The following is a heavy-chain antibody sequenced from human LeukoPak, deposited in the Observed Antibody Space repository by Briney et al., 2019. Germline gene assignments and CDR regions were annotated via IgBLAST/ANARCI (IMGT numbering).Heavy chain of an antibody. D-gene: IGHD3-22*01. CDR1: GGSISSYY. V-gene: IGHV4-4*07. CDR3: AGDYDSSGYLLAY. J-gene: IGHJ4*02. CDR2: IYTSGST. Sequence: PSETLSLTCTVSGGSISSYYWSWIRQPAGKGLEWIGRIYTSGSTNYSPSLKSRVTMSVDTSKNQFSLKLSSVTAADTAVYYCAGDYDSSGYLLAYWGQGTLVTVSS.